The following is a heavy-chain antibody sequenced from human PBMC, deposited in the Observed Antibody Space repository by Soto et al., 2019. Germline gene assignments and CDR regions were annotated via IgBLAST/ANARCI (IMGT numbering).Heavy chain of an antibody. CDR2: ISYDGSNK. CDR3: AKSGTTYYDFWSGYDPLYGMDV. D-gene: IGHD3-3*01. Sequence: QVQLVESGGGVVQPGRSLRLSCAASGFTFSSYGMHWVRQAPGKGLEWVAVISYDGSNKYYADSVKGRFTISRDNSKNTLYLQMNSLRAEDTAVYYCAKSGTTYYDFWSGYDPLYGMDVWGQGTTVTVSS. J-gene: IGHJ6*02. CDR1: GFTFSSYG. V-gene: IGHV3-30*18.